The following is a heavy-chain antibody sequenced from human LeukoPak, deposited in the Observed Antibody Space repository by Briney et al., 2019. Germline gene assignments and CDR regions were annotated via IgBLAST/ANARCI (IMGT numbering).Heavy chain of an antibody. CDR3: ARVGGYCSSTSCYAGFDP. V-gene: IGHV1-2*06. Sequence: GASVKVSRKASGYTFTGYYMHWVRQAPGQGLEWMGRINPNSGGTNYAQKFQGRVTMTRDTSISTAYMELSRLRSDDTAVYYCARVGGYCSSTSCYAGFDPWGQGTLVTVSS. D-gene: IGHD2-2*01. CDR1: GYTFTGYY. CDR2: INPNSGGT. J-gene: IGHJ5*02.